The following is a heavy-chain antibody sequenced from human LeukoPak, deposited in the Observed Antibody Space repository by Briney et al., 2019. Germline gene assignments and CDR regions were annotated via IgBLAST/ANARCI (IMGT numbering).Heavy chain of an antibody. CDR2: MNPNSGNT. CDR1: GYTFTSYD. V-gene: IGHV1-8*03. J-gene: IGHJ1*01. Sequence: ASVKVSCKASGYTFTSYDINWVRQATGQGLEWMGWMNPNSGNTGYAQKFQGRVTITRNTSISTAYMELSSLRSEDTAVYYCARDRAYSSSWYFHFQHWGQGTLVTVSS. CDR3: ARDRAYSSSWYFHFQH. D-gene: IGHD6-13*01.